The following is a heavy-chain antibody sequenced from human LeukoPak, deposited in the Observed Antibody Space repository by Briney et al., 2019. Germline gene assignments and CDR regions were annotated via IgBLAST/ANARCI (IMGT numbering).Heavy chain of an antibody. Sequence: SETLSLTCAVYGGSFSGYYWSWIRQPPGKGLEWIGSIYYSGSTYYNPSLKSRVTISVDTSKNQFSLKLSSVTAADTAVYYCAREARRDGYNHDAFDIWGQGTMVTVSS. CDR3: AREARRDGYNHDAFDI. D-gene: IGHD5-24*01. V-gene: IGHV4-34*01. CDR2: IYYSGST. CDR1: GGSFSGYY. J-gene: IGHJ3*02.